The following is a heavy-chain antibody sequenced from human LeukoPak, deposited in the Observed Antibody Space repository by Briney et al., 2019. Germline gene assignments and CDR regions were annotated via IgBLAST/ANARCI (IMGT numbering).Heavy chain of an antibody. Sequence: GGSLRLSCAASGFTFSSYDMSWVRQAPGKGLEWVSAISGSGGSTYYADSVKGRFTISRDNSKNTLYLQMNSLRAEDTAVHYCAKVLYDSSGYYSSRAFDIWGQGTMVTVSS. CDR1: GFTFSSYD. J-gene: IGHJ3*02. CDR2: ISGSGGST. CDR3: AKVLYDSSGYYSSRAFDI. V-gene: IGHV3-23*01. D-gene: IGHD3-22*01.